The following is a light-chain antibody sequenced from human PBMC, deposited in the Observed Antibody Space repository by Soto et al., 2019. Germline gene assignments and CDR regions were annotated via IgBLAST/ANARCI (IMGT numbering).Light chain of an antibody. J-gene: IGKJ1*01. CDR1: QHIARY. Sequence: DFPMTQSPSSLSASVGDRVTITCRASQHIARYLNWYQQKPGKAPKFLIYAASTLQSGVPSRFSGSGSGTEFTLTIDSLQPEDFATYFCQQSFSAPWTFGQGAKVEVK. V-gene: IGKV1-39*01. CDR3: QQSFSAPWT. CDR2: AAS.